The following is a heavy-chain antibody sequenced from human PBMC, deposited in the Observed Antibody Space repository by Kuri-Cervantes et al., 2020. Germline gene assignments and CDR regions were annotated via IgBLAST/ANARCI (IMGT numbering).Heavy chain of an antibody. CDR2: ISYDGSNK. D-gene: IGHD3-3*01. J-gene: IGHJ4*02. Sequence: GESLKISCAASGFTFSSYAMHWVRQAPGKGLEWVAVISYDGSNKYYADSVKGRFTISRDNSKNTLYLQMNSLRAEDTAVYYCAKFLEWLSSFDCWGQGTLVTVSS. V-gene: IGHV3-30*07. CDR1: GFTFSSYA. CDR3: AKFLEWLSSFDC.